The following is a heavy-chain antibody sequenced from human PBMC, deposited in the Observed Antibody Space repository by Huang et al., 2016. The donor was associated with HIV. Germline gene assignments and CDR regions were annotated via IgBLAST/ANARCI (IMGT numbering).Heavy chain of an antibody. J-gene: IGHJ6*02. Sequence: EVQLVQSGAEVKKPGESLKISCKGSGYRFRSNWIGWVRHMPVTVLEWMRIIYPGYSDPRYSPSFQGQVTIAADKSINTAYLQWSSLKASDTAMYYCARLIGSPSFYYGLDVWGQGTTVTVSS. V-gene: IGHV5-51*01. CDR3: ARLIGSPSFYYGLDV. D-gene: IGHD3-10*01. CDR2: IYPGYSDP. CDR1: GYRFRSNW.